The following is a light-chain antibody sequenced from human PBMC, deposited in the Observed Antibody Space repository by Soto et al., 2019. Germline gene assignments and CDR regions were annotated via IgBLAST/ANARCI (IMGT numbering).Light chain of an antibody. CDR1: RSVGSY. V-gene: IGKV3-11*01. CDR2: AAS. CDR3: QQRDNWPFT. J-gene: IGKJ3*01. Sequence: EIVLTQSPATLSLSPGERATLSCRASRSVGSYLAWFQQRPGQAPRLLIHAASNRDPGIPARFTGSGSGTDFTLTISSLEPEDYAVYYCQQRDNWPFTFGPGTTVDIK.